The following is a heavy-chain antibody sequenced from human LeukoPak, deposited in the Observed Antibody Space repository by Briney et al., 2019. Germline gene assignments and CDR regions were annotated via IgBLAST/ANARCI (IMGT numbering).Heavy chain of an antibody. J-gene: IGHJ2*01. D-gene: IGHD3-16*01. CDR1: GGSISSSSYY. Sequence: PSETLSLTCTVSGGSISSSSYYWGWIRQPPGKGLEWIGGIYYSGSTYYNPSLKSRVTISVDKSKNQFSLKLSSVTAADTAVYYCARFIMTTGAYWYFDLWGRGTLVTVSS. CDR2: IYYSGST. V-gene: IGHV4-39*07. CDR3: ARFIMTTGAYWYFDL.